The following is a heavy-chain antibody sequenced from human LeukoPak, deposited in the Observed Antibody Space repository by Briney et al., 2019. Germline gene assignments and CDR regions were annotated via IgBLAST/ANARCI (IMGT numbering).Heavy chain of an antibody. D-gene: IGHD6-13*01. CDR2: IRYDGSDK. Sequence: PGGSLRLSCVASGFTFSNYGMHWVRQAPGKGLEWVAFIRYDGSDKYYADSVKGRFTFSRDNSKSTLYLQMNSLRAEDTAVYYCAKDLLYSSSCFDYWGQGTLVTVSS. CDR3: AKDLLYSSSCFDY. J-gene: IGHJ4*02. CDR1: GFTFSNYG. V-gene: IGHV3-30*02.